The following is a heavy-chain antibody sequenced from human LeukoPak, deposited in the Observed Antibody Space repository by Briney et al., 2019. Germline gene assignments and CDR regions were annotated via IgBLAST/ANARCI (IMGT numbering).Heavy chain of an antibody. CDR1: GVSISSSSYY. Sequence: PSETLSLACTVSGVSISSSSYYWGWIRPPPGKGLEWIGSIYYSGSTYYNPSLKSRVTISVDTSKNQFSLKLSSVTAADTAVYYCARRRAVAAHRGPFDYWGQGTLVTVSS. CDR2: IYYSGST. D-gene: IGHD6-19*01. V-gene: IGHV4-39*01. CDR3: ARRRAVAAHRGPFDY. J-gene: IGHJ4*02.